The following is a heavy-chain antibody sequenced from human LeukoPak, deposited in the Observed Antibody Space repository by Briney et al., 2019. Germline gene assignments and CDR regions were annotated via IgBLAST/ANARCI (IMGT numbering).Heavy chain of an antibody. CDR2: ISSDGSNT. CDR3: AKRGDGGAWYDY. V-gene: IGHV3-74*01. J-gene: IGHJ4*02. CDR1: GFTFSSYW. Sequence: PGGTLRLSCAVSGFTFSSYWMDWVRHVPGKGLVWVSRISSDGSNTAYADSVKGRFTISRDNAKNTMYLQMSSLRAEDTAVYYCAKRGDGGAWYDYWGQGTLVIVSS. D-gene: IGHD6-19*01.